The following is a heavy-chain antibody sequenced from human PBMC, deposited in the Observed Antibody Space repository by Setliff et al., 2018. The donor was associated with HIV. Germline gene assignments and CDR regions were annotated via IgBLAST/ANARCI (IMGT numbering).Heavy chain of an antibody. D-gene: IGHD6-13*01. CDR3: ARDQVAFIAAAGTGECALDI. CDR2: IRNDGSNK. J-gene: IGHJ3*02. Sequence: PGGSLRLSCAASGFTFSNYDMHWVRQAPGKGLEWVAFIRNDGSNKYYAHSVEGRFTISRDNSKNTLYLQINSLRSDDTAVYYCARDQVAFIAAAGTGECALDIWGQGTMVTVSS. CDR1: GFTFSNYD. V-gene: IGHV3-30*02.